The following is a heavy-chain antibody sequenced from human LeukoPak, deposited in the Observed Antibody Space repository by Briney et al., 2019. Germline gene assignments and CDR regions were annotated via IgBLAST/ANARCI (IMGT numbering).Heavy chain of an antibody. CDR2: MNPNSGNT. D-gene: IGHD4-17*01. Sequence: ASVKVSCKASGYTFTSYDINWVRQATGQGLEWMGFMNPNSGNTGYAQKFQGRVTMTRDTSISTAYMELSSLRSEDTAVYYCARYGDYIMQDAFDIWGQGTMVTVSS. CDR1: GYTFTSYD. J-gene: IGHJ3*02. CDR3: ARYGDYIMQDAFDI. V-gene: IGHV1-8*01.